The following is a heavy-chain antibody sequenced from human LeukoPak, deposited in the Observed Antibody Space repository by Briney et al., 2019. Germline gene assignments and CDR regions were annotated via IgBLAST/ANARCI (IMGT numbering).Heavy chain of an antibody. D-gene: IGHD2-2*02. Sequence: SETLSLTCAVYGGSFSGYYWSWIRQPPGKGLEWIGEINHSGSTNYNPSLKSRVTISVDTSKNQFSLKLSSVTAADTAVYHCARGDIVVVPVSIPAGSYWFDPWGQGTLVTVSS. V-gene: IGHV4-34*01. J-gene: IGHJ5*02. CDR3: ARGDIVVVPVSIPAGSYWFDP. CDR2: INHSGST. CDR1: GGSFSGYY.